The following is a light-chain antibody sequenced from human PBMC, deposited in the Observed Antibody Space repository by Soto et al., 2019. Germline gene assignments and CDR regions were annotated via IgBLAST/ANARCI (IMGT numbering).Light chain of an antibody. Sequence: QSVLTPPPSVSGAPGQRVTISCTGSSSNIGAGYDVHWYQQLPRTAPKLLIYSNNNRPSGVPDRFSGSRSGTSASLAITGLQPEDEADYYCQSYDGGLGVSKIFGGGTKLTVL. J-gene: IGLJ2*01. CDR2: SNN. V-gene: IGLV1-40*01. CDR1: SSNIGAGYD. CDR3: QSYDGGLGVSKI.